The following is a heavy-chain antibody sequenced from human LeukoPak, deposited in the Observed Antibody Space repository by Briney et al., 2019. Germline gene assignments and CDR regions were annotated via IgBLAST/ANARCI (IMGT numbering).Heavy chain of an antibody. CDR3: ARGRSGYYNYFDY. CDR2: INHSGST. Sequence: SGTLSLTCAVYGGSFSGYYWSWIRQPPGKGLEWIGGINHSGSTDYNPSLKGRVTISVDTSKSQFSLKLSSVTAADTAVYYCARGRSGYYNYFDYWGQGTLVTVSS. D-gene: IGHD3-9*01. J-gene: IGHJ4*02. V-gene: IGHV4-34*01. CDR1: GGSFSGYY.